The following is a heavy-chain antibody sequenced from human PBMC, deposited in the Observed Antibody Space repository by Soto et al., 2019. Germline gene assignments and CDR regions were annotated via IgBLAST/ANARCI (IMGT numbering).Heavy chain of an antibody. D-gene: IGHD3-22*01. Sequence: GGSLRLSCAASGFTFSSYSMNWVRQAPGKGLEWVSSISSSSSYIYYADSVKGRFTISRDNAKNSLYLQMNSLRAEDTAVYYCARDPSDYYDSSGYSKGPFDYWGQGTLVTVSS. CDR2: ISSSSSYI. CDR1: GFTFSSYS. CDR3: ARDPSDYYDSSGYSKGPFDY. V-gene: IGHV3-21*01. J-gene: IGHJ4*02.